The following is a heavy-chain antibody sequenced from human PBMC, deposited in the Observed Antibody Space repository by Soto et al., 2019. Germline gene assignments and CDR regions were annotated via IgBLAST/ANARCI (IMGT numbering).Heavy chain of an antibody. CDR2: TYYRSKWYN. V-gene: IGHV6-1*01. J-gene: IGHJ6*02. Sequence: SQTLSLTCAISGDSVSSNSAAWNWIRQSPSRGLEWLGRTYYRSKWYNDYAVSVKSRITINPDTSKNQFSLQLNSVTPEDTAVYYCARDGMWLVRGKYGMDVWRQGTTVTVSS. CDR3: ARDGMWLVRGKYGMDV. CDR1: GDSVSSNSAA. D-gene: IGHD6-19*01.